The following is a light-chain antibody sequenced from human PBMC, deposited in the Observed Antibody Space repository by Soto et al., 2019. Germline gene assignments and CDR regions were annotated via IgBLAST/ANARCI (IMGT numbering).Light chain of an antibody. CDR3: QQYDFLSP. CDR1: RGVSNN. V-gene: IGKV1-33*01. Sequence: DIQMTQSPSSLSASLGDRVTITCQASRGVSNNVNWYQHKPGKAPRLLIYDAYKLETGVPARFRGGGSGTDFTFTITSLQPDDYATYYCQQYDFLSPFGGGTKVDIK. J-gene: IGKJ4*01. CDR2: DAY.